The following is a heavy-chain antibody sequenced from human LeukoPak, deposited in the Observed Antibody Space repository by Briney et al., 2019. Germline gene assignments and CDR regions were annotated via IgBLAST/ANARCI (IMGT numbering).Heavy chain of an antibody. CDR1: GGTFSSYA. V-gene: IGHV1-69*04. CDR2: IIPIFGIA. J-gene: IGHJ5*02. CDR3: ARGYCSSTSCRSNWFDP. Sequence: GASVTVSCKASGGTFSSYAISWVRQAPGQGLEWMGRIIPIFGIANYAQKFQGRVTITADKSTSTAYMELSSLRSEDTAVYYCARGYCSSTSCRSNWFDPWGQGTLVTVSS. D-gene: IGHD2-2*01.